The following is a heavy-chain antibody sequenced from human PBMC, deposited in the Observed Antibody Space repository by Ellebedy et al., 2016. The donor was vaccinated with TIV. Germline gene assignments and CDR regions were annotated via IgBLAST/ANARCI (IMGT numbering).Heavy chain of an antibody. CDR1: GYSFTTYW. J-gene: IGHJ3*02. D-gene: IGHD3-9*01. Sequence: GGSLRLSXKASGYSFTTYWIGWVRQMPGKGQEWMGIIYPGDSDTRYSPSFQGQVTISADKSISTAYLQWSSLKASDTAIYYCARYDSDGGAFDIWGQGTMVTVSS. CDR3: ARYDSDGGAFDI. CDR2: IYPGDSDT. V-gene: IGHV5-51*01.